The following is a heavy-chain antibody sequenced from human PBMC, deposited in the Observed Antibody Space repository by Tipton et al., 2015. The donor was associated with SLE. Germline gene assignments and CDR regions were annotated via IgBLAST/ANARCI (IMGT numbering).Heavy chain of an antibody. Sequence: TLSLTCTVSGGSISSGSYYWSWIRQPAGKGLEWIGRIYTSGSTNYSPSLKSRVTISVDTSKNPFSLKLSSVTAADTAMYYCAKADGVVGGQVPYWYFDLWGRGTLVTVSS. V-gene: IGHV4-61*02. D-gene: IGHD2-21*01. CDR2: IYTSGST. CDR3: AKADGVVGGQVPYWYFDL. CDR1: GGSISSGSYY. J-gene: IGHJ2*01.